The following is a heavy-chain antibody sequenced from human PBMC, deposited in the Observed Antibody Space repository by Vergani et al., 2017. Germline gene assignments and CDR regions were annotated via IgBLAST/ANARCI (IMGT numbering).Heavy chain of an antibody. CDR3: ARANGPMIVAYYFDY. CDR2: IYTSGST. D-gene: IGHD3-22*01. J-gene: IGHJ4*02. V-gene: IGHV4-4*07. CDR1: GGSISSYY. Sequence: QVQLQESGPGLVKPSETLSLTCTVSGGSISSYYWSWIRQPAGKGLEWIGRIYTSGSTYYHPSLKSRVTISVDTSKNQFSLKLSSVTAADTAVYYCARANGPMIVAYYFDYWGQGTLVTVSS.